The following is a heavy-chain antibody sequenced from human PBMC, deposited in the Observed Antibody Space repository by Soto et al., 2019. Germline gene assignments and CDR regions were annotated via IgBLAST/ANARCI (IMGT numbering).Heavy chain of an antibody. J-gene: IGHJ4*02. Sequence: GGSLRLSCAASGFTFSGYWVGWVRQAPGKGLEWVATIMKDGGVKKYVDSVKGRFTISRDNVKNSLFLQMNSLRAEDTAVYYCAKDTYYHDSSGYYVFEYWGQGTLVTVS. V-gene: IGHV3-7*01. CDR3: AKDTYYHDSSGYYVFEY. CDR1: GFTFSGYW. CDR2: IMKDGGVK. D-gene: IGHD3-22*01.